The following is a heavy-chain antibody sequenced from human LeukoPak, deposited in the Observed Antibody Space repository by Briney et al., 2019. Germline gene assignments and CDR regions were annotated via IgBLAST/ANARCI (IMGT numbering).Heavy chain of an antibody. CDR1: GFTFSSYA. Sequence: PGRSLRLSCAASGFTFSSYAMHWVRQAPGKGLEWVAVISYDGSNKYYADSVKGRFTISRDNSKNTLYLQMNSLRAEDTAVYYCAKGEYSSLDWGQGTLVTVSS. J-gene: IGHJ4*02. D-gene: IGHD6-6*01. CDR2: ISYDGSNK. V-gene: IGHV3-30-3*01. CDR3: AKGEYSSLD.